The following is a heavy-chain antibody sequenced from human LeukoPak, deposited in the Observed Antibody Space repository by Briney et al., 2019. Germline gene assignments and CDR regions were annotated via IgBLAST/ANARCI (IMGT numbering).Heavy chain of an antibody. CDR2: MNPNSGNT. Sequence: GASVKVSCKASGYTFTSYDTNWVRQATGQGLEWMGWMNPNSGNTGYAQKFQVRVTMTRNTSISTAYMELSSLRSEDTAVYYCARGGPRDGYNLDYWGQGTLVTVSS. V-gene: IGHV1-8*01. D-gene: IGHD5-24*01. CDR1: GYTFTSYD. CDR3: ARGGPRDGYNLDY. J-gene: IGHJ4*02.